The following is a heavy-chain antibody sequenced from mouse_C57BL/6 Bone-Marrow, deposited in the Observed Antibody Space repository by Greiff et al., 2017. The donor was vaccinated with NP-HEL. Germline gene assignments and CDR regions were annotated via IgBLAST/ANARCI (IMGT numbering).Heavy chain of an antibody. CDR2: IYPGSGST. CDR1: GYTFTSYW. V-gene: IGHV1-55*01. CDR3: ARQDATVVAYYAMDY. D-gene: IGHD1-1*01. J-gene: IGHJ4*01. Sequence: QVQLQQPGAELVKPGASVKMSCKASGYTFTSYWITWVKQRPGQGLEWIGDIYPGSGSTNYNEKFKSKATLTVDTSSSTAYMQLSSLTSEDSAVYYSARQDATVVAYYAMDYWGQGTSVTVSS.